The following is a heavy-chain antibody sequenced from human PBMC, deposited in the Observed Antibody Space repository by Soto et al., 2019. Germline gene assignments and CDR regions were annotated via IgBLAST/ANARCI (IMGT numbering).Heavy chain of an antibody. J-gene: IGHJ6*02. V-gene: IGHV4-59*01. Sequence: SETLSLTCTVSGGSISSYYWSWIRQPPGKGLEWIGYIYYSGSTNYNPSLKSRVTISVDTSKNQFSLKLSSVTAADTAVYYCAREDRIVSSDYYYYYGMDVWGQGTTVTVSS. CDR2: IYYSGST. D-gene: IGHD3-16*02. CDR1: GGSISSYY. CDR3: AREDRIVSSDYYYYYGMDV.